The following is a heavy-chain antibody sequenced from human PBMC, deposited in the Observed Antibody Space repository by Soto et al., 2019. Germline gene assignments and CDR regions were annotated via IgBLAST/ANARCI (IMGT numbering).Heavy chain of an antibody. J-gene: IGHJ4*02. Sequence: GRSLRLSCAASGFTFEDYAMHLVRRVPGKGLEWVSGISWNSVSIGYADSVRGRFTIARDNAKNSLYLQMNSLRAEDTAFYYCTKDIGSRWYGIFHYWGQGA. CDR1: GFTFEDYA. CDR2: ISWNSVSI. D-gene: IGHD6-13*01. V-gene: IGHV3-9*01. CDR3: TKDIGSRWYGIFHY.